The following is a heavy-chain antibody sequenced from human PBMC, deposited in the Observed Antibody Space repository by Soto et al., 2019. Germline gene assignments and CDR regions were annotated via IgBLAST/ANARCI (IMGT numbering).Heavy chain of an antibody. Sequence: EGSLRLPCAPSGFTFSSYAMSWVRQAPGKGLEWVSAISGSGGSTYYADSVKGRFTISRDNSKNTLYLQMNSLRAEDTAVYYCAKTVGAIYDAFDIWGQGTMVTVSS. CDR2: ISGSGGST. D-gene: IGHD1-26*01. J-gene: IGHJ3*02. CDR3: AKTVGAIYDAFDI. CDR1: GFTFSSYA. V-gene: IGHV3-23*01.